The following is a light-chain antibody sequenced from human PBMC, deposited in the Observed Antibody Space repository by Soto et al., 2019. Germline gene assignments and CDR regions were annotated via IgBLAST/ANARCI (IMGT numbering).Light chain of an antibody. CDR3: XQYGSSPHT. Sequence: EIVLTQSPGTLSLSPGERATLSCRASQSVSSSYLAWYQHKPGQAPRLLIYGASSRATGIPDRFSGSGSGTXXXXXXXXXEPEDFAVYXXXQYGSSPHTFGQGTKLEIK. CDR2: GAS. V-gene: IGKV3-20*01. CDR1: QSVSSSY. J-gene: IGKJ2*01.